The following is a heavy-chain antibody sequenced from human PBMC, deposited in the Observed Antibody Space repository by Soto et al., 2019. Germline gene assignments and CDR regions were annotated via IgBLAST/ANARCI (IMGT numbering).Heavy chain of an antibody. V-gene: IGHV1-69*01. J-gene: IGHJ6*02. CDR1: GGTFSSYA. D-gene: IGHD5-18*01. Sequence: QVQLVQSGAEVKKPGSSVKVSCKASGGTFSSYAISWVRQAPGQGLEWMGGIIPIFGTANYAQKFQGRVTITADESTITAYMELSSLRSEDTAVYYCARSSYGSTVDYYYGMDVWGQGTTVTVSS. CDR2: IIPIFGTA. CDR3: ARSSYGSTVDYYYGMDV.